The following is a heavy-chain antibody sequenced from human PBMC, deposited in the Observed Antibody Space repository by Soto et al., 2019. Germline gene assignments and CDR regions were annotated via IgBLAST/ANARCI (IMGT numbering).Heavy chain of an antibody. CDR3: TTDAGLYGDYGPVSFQH. D-gene: IGHD4-17*01. Sequence: GGSLGLSCAASGFTFSNAWMSWVRQAPGKGLEWVGRIKSKTDGGTTDYAAPVKGRFTISRDDSKNTLYLQMNSLKTEDTAVYYCTTDAGLYGDYGPVSFQHWGQGTLVTGSS. J-gene: IGHJ1*01. CDR1: GFTFSNAW. V-gene: IGHV3-15*01. CDR2: IKSKTDGGTT.